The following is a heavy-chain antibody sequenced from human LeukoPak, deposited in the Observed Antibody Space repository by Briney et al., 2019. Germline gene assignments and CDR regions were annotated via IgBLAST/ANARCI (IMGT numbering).Heavy chain of an antibody. CDR1: GFTFSSYA. D-gene: IGHD3-22*01. CDR2: ISGSGGST. J-gene: IGHJ4*02. Sequence: GGSLRLSCAASGFTFSSYAMSWVRQAPGKGLEWVSAISGSGGSTYYADSVKGRFTISRDNSKNTLYLQMNSLRAEDTAVYYCAKDSFHSNGYYENGHLGQGTLVTVSS. V-gene: IGHV3-23*01. CDR3: AKDSFHSNGYYENGH.